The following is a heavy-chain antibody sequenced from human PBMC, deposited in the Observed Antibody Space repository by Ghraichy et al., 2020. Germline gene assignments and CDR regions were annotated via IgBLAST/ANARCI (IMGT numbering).Heavy chain of an antibody. CDR2: INHSGST. D-gene: IGHD2-2*01. Sequence: SETLSLTCAVYGGSFSGYYWSWIRQPPGKGLEWIGEINHSGSTNYNPSLKSRVTISVDTSKNQFSLKLSSVTAADTAVYYCARYCSSTSCYGTHYGMDVWGQGTTVTVSS. J-gene: IGHJ6*02. CDR1: GGSFSGYY. CDR3: ARYCSSTSCYGTHYGMDV. V-gene: IGHV4-34*01.